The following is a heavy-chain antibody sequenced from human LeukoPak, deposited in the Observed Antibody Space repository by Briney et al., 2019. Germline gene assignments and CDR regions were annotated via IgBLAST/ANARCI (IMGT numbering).Heavy chain of an antibody. CDR3: ARGRTWIQLWLRKKNWFDP. D-gene: IGHD5-18*01. CDR1: GDSISSGDYY. CDR2: ISSSGST. V-gene: IGHV4-61*02. J-gene: IGHJ5*02. Sequence: SETLSLTCTVSGDSISSGDYYWSWIRQPAGKGLEWIGRISSSGSTNYNPSLKSRVTISVDTSKNQFSLKLSSVTAADTAVYYCARGRTWIQLWLRKKNWFDPWGQGTLVTVSS.